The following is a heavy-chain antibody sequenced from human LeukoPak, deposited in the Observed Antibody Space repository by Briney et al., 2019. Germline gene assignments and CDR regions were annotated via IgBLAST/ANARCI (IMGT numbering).Heavy chain of an antibody. J-gene: IGHJ4*02. CDR2: ISYDGSNK. CDR1: GFTFSSYG. D-gene: IGHD4-17*01. CDR3: AKAHRMTTVTPFDY. V-gene: IGHV3-30*18. Sequence: GGPLRLSCAASGFTFSSYGMHWVRQAPGKGLEWVAVISYDGSNKYYADSVKGRFTISRDNSKNTLYLQMNSLRAEDTAVYYCAKAHRMTTVTPFDYWGQGTLVTVSS.